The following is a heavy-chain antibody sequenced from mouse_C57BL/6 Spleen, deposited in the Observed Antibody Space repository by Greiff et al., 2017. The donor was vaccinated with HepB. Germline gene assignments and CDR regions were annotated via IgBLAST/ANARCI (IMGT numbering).Heavy chain of an antibody. CDR2: IHPNSGST. J-gene: IGHJ1*03. V-gene: IGHV1-64*01. CDR3: ARPYYYGSSYTYFDV. D-gene: IGHD1-1*01. Sequence: VQLQQPGAELVKPGASVKLSCKASGYTFTSYWMHWVKQRPGQGPEWIGMIHPNSGSTNYNEKFKSKATLTVDKSSSTAYMQLSSLTSEDSAVYYCARPYYYGSSYTYFDVWGTGTTVTVSS. CDR1: GYTFTSYW.